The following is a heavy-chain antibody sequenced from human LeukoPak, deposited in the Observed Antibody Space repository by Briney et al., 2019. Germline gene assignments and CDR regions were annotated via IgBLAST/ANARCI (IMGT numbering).Heavy chain of an antibody. D-gene: IGHD2-2*01. V-gene: IGHV3-21*01. CDR1: GFTFSTYT. CDR2: ISSSSNNI. Sequence: EGSLRLSCAASGFTFSTYTMNWVRQAPGKGLEWVSSISSSSNNINYADSVKGRFTISRDNAMNSVHLQMNSLRVEDTAVYYCARGYQRPDYWGQGTLITVSS. CDR3: ARGYQRPDY. J-gene: IGHJ4*02.